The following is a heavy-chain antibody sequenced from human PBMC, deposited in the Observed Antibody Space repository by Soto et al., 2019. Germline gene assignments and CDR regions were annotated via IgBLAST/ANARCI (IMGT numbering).Heavy chain of an antibody. CDR2: IWYDGSNK. V-gene: IGHV3-33*01. Sequence: QVQLVESGGGVVQPGRSLRLSCAASGFTFSSYGMHWVRQAPGKGLEWVAVIWYDGSNKYYADSVKGRFTISRDNSKNTLYLQMNSLRAEDTAVYYCERELLEGWFDPWGQGTLVTVSS. CDR1: GFTFSSYG. CDR3: ERELLEGWFDP. D-gene: IGHD3-3*02. J-gene: IGHJ5*02.